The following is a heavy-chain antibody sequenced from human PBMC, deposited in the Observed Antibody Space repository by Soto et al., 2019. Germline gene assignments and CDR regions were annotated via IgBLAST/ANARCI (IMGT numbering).Heavy chain of an antibody. CDR3: ARDPPQGPYSSGRYHFDF. J-gene: IGHJ4*02. CDR2: INWNGGST. CDR1: GFTFDDYG. D-gene: IGHD6-19*01. Sequence: GGSLRLSCAASGFTFDDYGMSWVRQAPGKGLEWVSGINWNGGSTGYADSVKGRFTISRDNAKNSLYLQMNSLRAEDTALYYCARDPPQGPYSSGRYHFDFWGQGTLVTVSS. V-gene: IGHV3-20*04.